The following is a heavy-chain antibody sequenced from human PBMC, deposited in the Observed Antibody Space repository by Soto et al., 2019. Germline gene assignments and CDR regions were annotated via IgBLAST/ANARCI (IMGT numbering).Heavy chain of an antibody. J-gene: IGHJ4*02. CDR2: IFSNDEK. Sequence: QVTLKESGPVLVKPTETLTLTCTVSGFSLSNARMGVSWIRQPPGKALEWLAHIFSNDEKSYSTSLKSRLTISKDTSKSQVVLTMTNMDPVDTATYYCARTRYVSYYDSSGQLPYSFDYWGQGTLVTVSS. CDR3: ARTRYVSYYDSSGQLPYSFDY. CDR1: GFSLSNARMG. V-gene: IGHV2-26*01. D-gene: IGHD3-22*01.